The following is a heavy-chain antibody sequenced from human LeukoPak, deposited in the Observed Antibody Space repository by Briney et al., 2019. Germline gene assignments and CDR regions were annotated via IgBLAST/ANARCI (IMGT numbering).Heavy chain of an antibody. CDR3: ARDNSVGDTAWWFDP. CDR1: GYTFTSYY. Sequence: ASVKVSCKAFGYTFTSYYMHWVRQAPGQGLEWMGIINPSGGSTSYAQKFQGRVTMTRDMSTSTDYMELSSLRSEDTAVYYCARDNSVGDTAWWFDPWGQGTLVTVSS. D-gene: IGHD1-26*01. CDR2: INPSGGST. V-gene: IGHV1-46*01. J-gene: IGHJ5*02.